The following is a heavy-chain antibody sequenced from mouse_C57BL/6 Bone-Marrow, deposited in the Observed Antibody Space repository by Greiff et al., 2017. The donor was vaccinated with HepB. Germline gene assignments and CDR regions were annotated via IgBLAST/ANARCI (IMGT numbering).Heavy chain of an antibody. CDR3: TTGYYYGSPWFAY. J-gene: IGHJ3*01. CDR1: GFNIKDYY. D-gene: IGHD1-1*01. V-gene: IGHV14-1*01. CDR2: IDPEDGDT. Sequence: VQLQQSGAELVRPGASVKLSCTASGFNIKDYYMHWVKQRPEQGLEWIGRIDPEDGDTEYAPKFQGKATMTADTSSNTAYPQLSSLTSEDTAVYYCTTGYYYGSPWFAYWGQGTLVTVSA.